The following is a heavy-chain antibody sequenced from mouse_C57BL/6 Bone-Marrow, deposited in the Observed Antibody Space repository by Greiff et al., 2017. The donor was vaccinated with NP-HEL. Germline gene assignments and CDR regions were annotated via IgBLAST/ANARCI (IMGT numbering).Heavy chain of an antibody. CDR2: INYDGSST. J-gene: IGHJ2*01. V-gene: IGHV5-16*01. Sequence: EVKVVESEGGLVQPGSSMKLSCTASGFTFSDYYMAWVRQVPEKGLEWVANINYDGSSTYYLDSLKSRFIISRDNAKNILYLQMSSLKSEDTATYYCARLPYGNLYYFDYWGQGTTLTVSS. D-gene: IGHD2-1*01. CDR3: ARLPYGNLYYFDY. CDR1: GFTFSDYY.